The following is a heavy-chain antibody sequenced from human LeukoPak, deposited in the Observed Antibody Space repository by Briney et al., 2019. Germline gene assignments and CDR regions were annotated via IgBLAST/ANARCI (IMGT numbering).Heavy chain of an antibody. CDR2: IKQDGSEK. CDR3: EREVWGYYDILPVYYRYFDY. D-gene: IGHD3-9*01. CDR1: GFTFSSYW. J-gene: IGHJ4*02. Sequence: PGGSLRLSCAASGFTFSSYWMSWVRQAPGKGLEWVANIKQDGSEKYYVDSVKGRFTISRDNAKNSLYLQMNSLRAEDTALYYCEREVWGYYDILPVYYRYFDYWAQGPLVTVSS. V-gene: IGHV3-7*01.